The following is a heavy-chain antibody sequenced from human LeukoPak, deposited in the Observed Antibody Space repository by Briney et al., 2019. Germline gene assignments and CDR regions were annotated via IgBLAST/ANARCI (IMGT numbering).Heavy chain of an antibody. V-gene: IGHV4-34*01. D-gene: IGHD2-2*01. CDR1: GGSFSGYY. CDR3: VRDGFGCSSTSCYDY. J-gene: IGHJ4*02. Sequence: SETLSLTCAVYGGSFSGYYWSWIRQPPGKGLEWIGEINHSGSTNYNPSLESRVTISVDTSKNQFSLKLSSVTAADTAVYYCVRDGFGCSSTSCYDYWGQGTLVTVSS. CDR2: INHSGST.